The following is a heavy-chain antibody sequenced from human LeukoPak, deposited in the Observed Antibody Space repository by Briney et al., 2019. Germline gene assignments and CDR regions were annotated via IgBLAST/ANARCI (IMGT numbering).Heavy chain of an antibody. CDR1: GGSISSYY. Sequence: SETLSLTCTVSGGSISSYYWSWIRQPPGKGLEWIWYIYYSGSTNYNPSLKSRVTISVDTSKNQFSLKLSYVTAADTAVYYCVRGYADYWGQGTLVTVSS. CDR3: VRGYADY. V-gene: IGHV4-59*08. J-gene: IGHJ4*02. CDR2: IYYSGST. D-gene: IGHD5-18*01.